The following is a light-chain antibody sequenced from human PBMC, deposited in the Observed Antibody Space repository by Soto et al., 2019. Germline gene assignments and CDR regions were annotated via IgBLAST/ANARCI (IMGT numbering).Light chain of an antibody. CDR3: ETWNDGLSGVL. V-gene: IGLV1-47*01. Sequence: QSVLTQPPSASGTPGQRVSITCSGSDSNIGSNSVHWYQQVPGMAPKLLVYKSDQRPSGVPDRFSGSKSVTSASLAISGLRAEDEAEYYCETWNDGLSGVLFGGGTKVTVL. J-gene: IGLJ2*01. CDR1: DSNIGSNS. CDR2: KSD.